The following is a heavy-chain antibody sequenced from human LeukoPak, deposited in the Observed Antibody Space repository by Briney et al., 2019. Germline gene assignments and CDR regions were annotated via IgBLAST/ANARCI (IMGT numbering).Heavy chain of an antibody. CDR1: GGSLSGYY. CDR2: INHSGST. J-gene: IGHJ5*02. Sequence: SETLSLTCAAYGGSLSGYYWSWTRQPPGKGLEWIGEINHSGSTKYNPSLKSRVTISVDTSKNQFSLKLNSVTAADAAVYYCARSRIGWFDPWGQGTLVTVSS. V-gene: IGHV4-34*01. D-gene: IGHD1-26*01. CDR3: ARSRIGWFDP.